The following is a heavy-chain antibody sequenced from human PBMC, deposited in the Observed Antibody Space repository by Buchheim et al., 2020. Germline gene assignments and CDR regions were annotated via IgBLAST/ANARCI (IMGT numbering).Heavy chain of an antibody. J-gene: IGHJ4*02. CDR1: GGPISSSSYY. D-gene: IGHD4-23*01. CDR3: HLGYGGNFNFDY. V-gene: IGHV4-39*07. CDR2: IYYSGST. Sequence: QLQLQESGPGLVKPSETLSLTCTVSGGPISSSSYYWGWIRQPPGKGLEWIGGIYYSGSTYYNPSLKSRVTISGEPPKNQFSLKLSSVTAADTAVYYCHLGYGGNFNFDYWGQGTL.